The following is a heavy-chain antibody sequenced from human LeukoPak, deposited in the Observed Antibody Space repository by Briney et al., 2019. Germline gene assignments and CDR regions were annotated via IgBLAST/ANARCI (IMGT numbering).Heavy chain of an antibody. J-gene: IGHJ4*02. CDR1: GYTFTGYY. CDR3: AREGLIVATTSFDY. V-gene: IGHV1-2*02. CDR2: INPNSGGT. D-gene: IGHD5-12*01. Sequence: GASVKVSCKASGYTFTGYYMHWVRQAPGQGLEGMGWINPNSGGTNYAQKFQGRVTITRDTSISTAYMELSRLRSDGTAVYYCAREGLIVATTSFDYWGQGTLVTVSS.